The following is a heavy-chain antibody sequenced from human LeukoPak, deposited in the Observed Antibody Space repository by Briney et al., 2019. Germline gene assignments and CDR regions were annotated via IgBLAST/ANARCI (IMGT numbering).Heavy chain of an antibody. CDR3: ARASYYDGTGYYPAGAFDI. J-gene: IGHJ3*02. Sequence: SETLSLTCSVSGGSVSSGISYWIWIRQPPGEGLEWIAYISDSGGSDYNPSLRGRVTISLDTSKNQFSLKLTSVTAADTAVYYCARASYYDGTGYYPAGAFDIWGQGTKVTVSS. CDR1: GGSVSSGISY. V-gene: IGHV4-61*01. D-gene: IGHD3-22*01. CDR2: ISDSGGS.